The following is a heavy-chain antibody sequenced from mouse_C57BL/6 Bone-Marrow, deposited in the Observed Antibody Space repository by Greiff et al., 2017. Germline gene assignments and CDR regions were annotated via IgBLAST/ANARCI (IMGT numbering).Heavy chain of an antibody. Sequence: QVQLKESGAELARPGASVKLSCKASGYTFTSYGISWVKQRTGQGLEWIGEIYPRSGNTYYNEKFKGKATLTADKSSSTAYMELRSLTSEDSAVYFCARSYDYDAGFAYGGQGTLVTVSA. V-gene: IGHV1-81*01. CDR1: GYTFTSYG. CDR2: IYPRSGNT. CDR3: ARSYDYDAGFAY. J-gene: IGHJ3*01. D-gene: IGHD2-4*01.